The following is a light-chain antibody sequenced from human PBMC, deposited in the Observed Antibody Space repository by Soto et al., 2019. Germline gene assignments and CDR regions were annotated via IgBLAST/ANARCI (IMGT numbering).Light chain of an antibody. CDR3: TSYTSSSPYV. CDR2: DDS. CDR1: SSDVGGYNY. J-gene: IGLJ1*01. Sequence: QSALTQPASVSGSPGQSITISCTGTSSDVGGYNYVSWYQQHPGTAPKLMIYDDSNRPSGVSHRFSGSKSGNTAPLTISGLQAEDEADYYCTSYTSSSPYVFGTGTKLTVL. V-gene: IGLV2-14*01.